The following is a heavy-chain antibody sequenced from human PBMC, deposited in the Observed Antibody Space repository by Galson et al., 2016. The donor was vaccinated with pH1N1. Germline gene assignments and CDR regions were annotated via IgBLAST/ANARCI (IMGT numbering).Heavy chain of an antibody. J-gene: IGHJ5*02. CDR3: ARVEVFSNRRRVWFDP. CDR2: IHHSGRT. V-gene: IGHV4-34*01. CDR1: GGSLSGHS. Sequence: ETLSLTCGVLGGSLSGHSWIWIRQPTGKGLEWIGEIHHSGRTIYNPSLKSRVDVSVDTSKNHFSLDLSSVTAADTAIYYCARVEVFSNRRRVWFDPWGQGTLVTVSS. D-gene: IGHD4-11*01.